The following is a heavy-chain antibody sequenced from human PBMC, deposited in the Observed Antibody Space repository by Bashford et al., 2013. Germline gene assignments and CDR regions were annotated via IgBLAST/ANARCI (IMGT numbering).Heavy chain of an antibody. CDR2: VYFTAAT. CDR3: ARDRAIAVAGFNAFDI. J-gene: IGHJ3*02. D-gene: IGHD6-19*01. Sequence: SETLSLTCSVSGDAVSSHTHYWGWLRQSPGKTLEWLGSVYFTAATYYNPSLTSRLTLSIDTSLNQFSLNLRSVTTADTAVYYCARDRAIAVAGFNAFDIWGPRDNGHRLL. V-gene: IGHV4-39*02. CDR1: GDAVSSHTHY.